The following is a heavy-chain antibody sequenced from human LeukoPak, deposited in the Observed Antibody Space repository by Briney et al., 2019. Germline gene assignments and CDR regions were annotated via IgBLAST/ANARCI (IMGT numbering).Heavy chain of an antibody. D-gene: IGHD6-13*01. J-gene: IGHJ4*02. CDR2: IKSDGSAT. V-gene: IGHV3-74*01. CDR3: VRDSSKWYYDF. Sequence: GGSLRLFCAASGFTFSSYWIHWVRQAPGKGLVWVSHIKSDGSATGYADSVKGRFTISRDNAKNTVYLQMNSLRDEDTAVYYCVRDSSKWYYDFWGQGSLVTVSS. CDR1: GFTFSSYW.